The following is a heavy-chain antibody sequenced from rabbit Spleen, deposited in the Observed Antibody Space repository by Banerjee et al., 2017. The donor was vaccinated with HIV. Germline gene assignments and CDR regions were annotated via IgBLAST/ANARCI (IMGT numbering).Heavy chain of an antibody. CDR1: GFTLSSYY. D-gene: IGHD4-1*01. J-gene: IGHJ4*01. V-gene: IGHV1S7*01. CDR3: VREVAAKFNL. CDR2: IDPVFGIT. Sequence: HLKESGGGLVQPGGSLKLSCKASGFTLSSYYMNWVRQAPGKGLEWIGYIDPVFGITYYANWVNGRFTISSHNAQNTLYLQLNSLTAADTATYFCVREVAAKFNLWGPGTLVTVS.